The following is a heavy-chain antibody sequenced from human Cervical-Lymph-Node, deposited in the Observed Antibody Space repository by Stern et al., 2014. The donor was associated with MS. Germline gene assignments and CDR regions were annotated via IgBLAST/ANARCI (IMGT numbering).Heavy chain of an antibody. D-gene: IGHD4-23*01. CDR3: ARHSVGVKDFDS. CDR2: LYYNGTT. Sequence: QVQLQESGPGLVKPSETLSLTCTVSGGSIRTFSWSWIRQPPGRGLEWIGCLYYNGTTTHNPSLKSRVTMSVDTSKSQLSLRLHSVTAADTAVYYCARHSVGVKDFDSWGQGTLVTVSS. CDR1: GGSIRTFS. V-gene: IGHV4-59*01. J-gene: IGHJ4*02.